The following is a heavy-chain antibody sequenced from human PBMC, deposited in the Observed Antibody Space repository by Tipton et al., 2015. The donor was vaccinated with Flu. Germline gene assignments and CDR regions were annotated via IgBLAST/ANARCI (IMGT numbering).Heavy chain of an antibody. CDR3: ARRDYSNYVSVPKNWFDP. D-gene: IGHD4-11*01. Sequence: LRLSCIVSGGSVSSSGHYWGWVRQSPGGELEWIGSVYHRETTYYRGPTRYNPSLMGRVTISVDSSKSQFSLQLNSVTATDTAVYYCARRDYSNYVSVPKNWFDPWGQGTLVTVSS. V-gene: IGHV4-39*01. J-gene: IGHJ5*02. CDR1: GGSVSSSGHY. CDR2: VYHRETT.